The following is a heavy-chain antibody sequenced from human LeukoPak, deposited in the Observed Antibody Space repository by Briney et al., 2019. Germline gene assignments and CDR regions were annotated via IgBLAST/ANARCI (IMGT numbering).Heavy chain of an antibody. Sequence: SETLSLTCTVSGGSFSGYYWNWIRQPPGKGLEWIGEINHSGNTNYNPSLKSRVTISLDTSKNQFSLKLSSVTAADTAVYYCARDRYNWNGEDYWGQGTLVTVSS. CDR1: GGSFSGYY. CDR2: INHSGNT. V-gene: IGHV4-34*01. D-gene: IGHD1-20*01. CDR3: ARDRYNWNGEDY. J-gene: IGHJ4*02.